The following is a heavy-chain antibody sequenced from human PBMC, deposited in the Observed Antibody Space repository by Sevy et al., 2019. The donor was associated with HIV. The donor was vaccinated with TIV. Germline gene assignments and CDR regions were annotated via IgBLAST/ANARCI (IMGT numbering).Heavy chain of an antibody. V-gene: IGHV3-30-3*01. Sequence: GGSLRLSCAASGFTFSSYAMHWVRQAPGKGLEWVADIIYDGSKKYYEDSVKGRFTISRDNSKNTLYLQMNSLRAEDTAVYYCATDQHDYAGNVRTGWLDAWGQGTLVTVSS. D-gene: IGHD4-17*01. CDR3: ATDQHDYAGNVRTGWLDA. J-gene: IGHJ5*02. CDR2: IIYDGSKK. CDR1: GFTFSSYA.